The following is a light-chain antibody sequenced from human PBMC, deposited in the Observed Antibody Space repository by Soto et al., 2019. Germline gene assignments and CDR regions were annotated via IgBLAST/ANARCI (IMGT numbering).Light chain of an antibody. Sequence: QSALTQPASVSGSPGQSITISCTGTSSDVGGYNYVSWYQHQPGKAPKLIIYDVTNRPSGVSNPFSGSKSGNTASLTISGLQPADDANYYCISYTTSNTRQIVFGTGTKLTVL. J-gene: IGLJ1*01. V-gene: IGLV2-14*03. CDR1: SSDVGGYNY. CDR3: ISYTTSNTRQIV. CDR2: DVT.